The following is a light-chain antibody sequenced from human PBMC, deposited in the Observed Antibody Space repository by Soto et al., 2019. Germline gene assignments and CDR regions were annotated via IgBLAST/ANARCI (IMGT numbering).Light chain of an antibody. CDR1: QSVGTT. Sequence: EIMMTQSPATLSVSPGERATLSFRASQSVGTTLAWYQQKPGQAPRLLIYGASTRATGIPARFSGSGSGTDFTLTISSLQSEDFAVYYCQQYNNWPPCTFGQGTKLEIK. V-gene: IGKV3-15*01. CDR3: QQYNNWPPCT. J-gene: IGKJ2*02. CDR2: GAS.